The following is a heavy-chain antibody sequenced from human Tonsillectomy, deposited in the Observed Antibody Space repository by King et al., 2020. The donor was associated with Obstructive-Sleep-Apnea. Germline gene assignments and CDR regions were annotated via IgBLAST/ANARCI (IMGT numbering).Heavy chain of an antibody. J-gene: IGHJ5*02. CDR3: ARLFPSHYDIWTGYEGGRNWFDP. D-gene: IGHD3-9*01. CDR2: IYPADSDT. V-gene: IGHV5-51*01. CDR1: GYRFTNYW. Sequence: GQLVQSGTEVKKPGESLKISCKGSGYRFTNYWIGWVRQMPGKGLEWMGIIYPADSDTRYSQSFQGQVTISADKSISTAYLQWSSLKASDTAMYYFARLFPSHYDIWTGYEGGRNWFDPWGQGTLVTVSS.